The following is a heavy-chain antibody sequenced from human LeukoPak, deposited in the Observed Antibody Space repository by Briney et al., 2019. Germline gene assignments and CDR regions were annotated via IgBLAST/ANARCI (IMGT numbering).Heavy chain of an antibody. CDR1: GFTFSSYA. V-gene: IGHV3-23*01. CDR3: AEVSRPRAYYYDSSGYYYIDY. D-gene: IGHD3-22*01. CDR2: ISGSGGST. J-gene: IGHJ4*02. Sequence: GGSLRLSCAASGFTFSSYAMSWVRQAPGKGLEWVSAISGSGGSTYYADSVKGRFTISRDNSKNTLYLQMNSLRAEDTAVYYCAEVSRPRAYYYDSSGYYYIDYWGQGTLVTVSS.